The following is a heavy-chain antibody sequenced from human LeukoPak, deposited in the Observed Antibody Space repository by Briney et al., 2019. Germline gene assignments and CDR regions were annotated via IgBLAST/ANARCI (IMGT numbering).Heavy chain of an antibody. J-gene: IGHJ4*02. Sequence: SETLSLTCTVSGGSISSSSYYWGWIRQPPGKGLEWIGSIYYSGSTYYNPSLKSRVTISVDTSKNQFSLKLSSVTAADTAVYYCARGGYDSSGYYYDSAFDYWGQGTLVTVSS. D-gene: IGHD3-22*01. CDR1: GGSISSSSYY. CDR3: ARGGYDSSGYYYDSAFDY. CDR2: IYYSGST. V-gene: IGHV4-39*07.